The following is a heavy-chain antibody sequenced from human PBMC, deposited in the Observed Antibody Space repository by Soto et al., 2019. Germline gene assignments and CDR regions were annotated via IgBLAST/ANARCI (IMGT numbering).Heavy chain of an antibody. V-gene: IGHV3-49*03. D-gene: IGHD3-10*01. CDR2: IRSKAYGGTT. J-gene: IGHJ4*02. CDR1: GFTVSNYY. CDR3: TRAGVLLWFGELSDY. Sequence: GGSLRLSCAASGFTVSNYYMSWFRQAPGKGLEWVGFIRSKAYGGTTEYAASVKGRFTISRDDSKSIAYLQMNSLKTEDTAVYYCTRAGVLLWFGELSDYWGQGTLVTVSS.